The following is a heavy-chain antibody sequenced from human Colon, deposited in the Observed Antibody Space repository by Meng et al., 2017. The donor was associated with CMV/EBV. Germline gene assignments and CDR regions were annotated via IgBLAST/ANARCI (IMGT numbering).Heavy chain of an antibody. J-gene: IGHJ6*02. Sequence: GESLKISCSASGFTFNTFGMHWVRQAPGKGLEWVAFIRYDGTKADYADSVTGRFTISRDNAKSSLHLQMTSLRPEDTAVYYCARLFNNYHYAMDVWGQGTTVTVSS. D-gene: IGHD6-19*01. CDR2: IRYDGTKA. CDR1: GFTFNTFG. V-gene: IGHV3-30*02. CDR3: ARLFNNYHYAMDV.